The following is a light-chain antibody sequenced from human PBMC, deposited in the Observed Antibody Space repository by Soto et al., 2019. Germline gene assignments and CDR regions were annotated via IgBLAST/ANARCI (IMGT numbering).Light chain of an antibody. J-gene: IGLJ2*01. CDR2: EGS. CDR3: CSYAGSSTV. V-gene: IGLV2-23*01. CDR1: SSDVGSYNL. Sequence: QSALTQPASVSGSPGQSITISCTGTSSDVGSYNLVSWYQQHPGKAPKLMIYEGSKRPSGVSNRFSGSKSGNTASLTISGLQAENVADYYCCSYAGSSTVLGGGTKLTVL.